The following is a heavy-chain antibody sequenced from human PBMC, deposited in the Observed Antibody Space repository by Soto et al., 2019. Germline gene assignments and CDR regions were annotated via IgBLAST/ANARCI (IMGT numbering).Heavy chain of an antibody. V-gene: IGHV3-15*01. D-gene: IGHD2-8*01. J-gene: IGHJ4*02. CDR2: IKSKTDGGTT. Sequence: PGGSVRLSCAASGVSFSNAWMSWVRQAPGKGLEWVGRIKSKTDGGTTDYAAPVKGRFTISRDDSKNTLYLQMNSLKTEDTAVYYCTTPYCTNGVGCDYWGQGTLVTVSS. CDR3: TTPYCTNGVGCDY. CDR1: GVSFSNAW.